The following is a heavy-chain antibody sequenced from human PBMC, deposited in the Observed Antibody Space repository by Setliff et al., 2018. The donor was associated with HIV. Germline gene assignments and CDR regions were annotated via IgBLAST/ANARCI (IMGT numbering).Heavy chain of an antibody. CDR1: GFTFSSYA. CDR3: VAAPARAYCSSTSCLYGVWVDP. Sequence: GGSLRLSCSASGFTFSSYAMHWVRQAPGKGLEYVSAISSNGGSTYYADSVKGRFTISIDNSKNTMYLQMSSLRAEDTAVYYCVAAPARAYCSSTSCLYGVWVDPWGQGTLVTVSS. CDR2: ISSNGGST. V-gene: IGHV3-64D*09. J-gene: IGHJ5*02. D-gene: IGHD2-2*01.